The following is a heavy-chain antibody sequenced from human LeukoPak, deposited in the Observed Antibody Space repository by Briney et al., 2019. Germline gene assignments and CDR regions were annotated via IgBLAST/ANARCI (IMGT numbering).Heavy chain of an antibody. CDR2: INHSGST. CDR1: GGSFSGYY. D-gene: IGHD3-22*01. Sequence: PSETLSLTCAVYGGSFSGYYWSWIRQPPGKGLEWIGEINHSGSTNYNPSLKSRVTISVDTSKNQFSLKLSSVTAADTAVYYCARDGPEYYYDSSGTRAYFDYWGQGTLVTVSS. V-gene: IGHV4-34*01. J-gene: IGHJ4*02. CDR3: ARDGPEYYYDSSGTRAYFDY.